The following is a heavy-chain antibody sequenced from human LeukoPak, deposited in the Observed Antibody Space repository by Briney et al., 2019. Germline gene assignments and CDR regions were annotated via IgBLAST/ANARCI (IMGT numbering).Heavy chain of an antibody. V-gene: IGHV3-30*04. CDR1: GFTFSSYA. CDR3: TLTTFGVVYYFDY. J-gene: IGHJ4*02. CDR2: ISYDGINQ. D-gene: IGHD1/OR15-1a*01. Sequence: GGSLRLSCATSGFTFSSYAMHWVRQAPGKGLEWVALISYDGINQCYADSVKGRFIISRDNSKNTLYLQLNSLRLEDTAVYYCTLTTFGVVYYFDYWGQGTLVTVSS.